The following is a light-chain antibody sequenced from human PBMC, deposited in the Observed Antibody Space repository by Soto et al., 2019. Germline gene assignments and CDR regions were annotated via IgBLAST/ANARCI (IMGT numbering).Light chain of an antibody. V-gene: IGLV2-14*03. CDR2: DVN. CDR1: TSDVGGYNY. J-gene: IGLJ1*01. Sequence: QSVLTQPASVSGSPGQSITISCTGTTSDVGGYNYVTWYQQYPGQAPKIIIYDVNRRPPGVSDRFSGSKSGNTASLTVSDLQAGDEADYYCFSHRSGDSHVFGTGTKVTVL. CDR3: FSHRSGDSHV.